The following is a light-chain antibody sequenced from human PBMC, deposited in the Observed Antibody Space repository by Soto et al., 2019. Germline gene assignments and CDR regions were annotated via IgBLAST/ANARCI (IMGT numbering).Light chain of an antibody. J-gene: IGLJ3*02. CDR1: SSNIESNT. V-gene: IGLV1-44*01. CDR3: CSHAGGYTWV. CDR2: SNY. Sequence: QSVLTQPPSASGTPGQRVTISCSGSSSNIESNTVTWYQQLPGTAPKLVIYSNYDRPSGVPDRFSGSTSGTSASLVIRGLQSEDEADYYCCSHAGGYTWVFGGGTKLTVL.